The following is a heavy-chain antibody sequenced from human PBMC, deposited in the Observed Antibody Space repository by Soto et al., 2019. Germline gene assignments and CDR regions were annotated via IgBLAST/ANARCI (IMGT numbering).Heavy chain of an antibody. Sequence: GESLKISCKGSGYSFTSYWISWVRRMPGKGLEWMGRIDPSDSYTNYSPSFQGHVTISADKSISTAYLQWSSLKASDTAMYYCASRGYCSSTSCYNYYGMDVWGQGTTVTVSS. CDR1: GYSFTSYW. CDR2: IDPSDSYT. CDR3: ASRGYCSSTSCYNYYGMDV. V-gene: IGHV5-10-1*01. D-gene: IGHD2-2*02. J-gene: IGHJ6*02.